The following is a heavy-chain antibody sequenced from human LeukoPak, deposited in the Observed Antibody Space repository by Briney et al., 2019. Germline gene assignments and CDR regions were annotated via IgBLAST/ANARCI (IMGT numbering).Heavy chain of an antibody. Sequence: GASVKVSCKASGYTFTSYGISWVRQAPGQGLEWMGWINPNSGGTNYAQKFQGRVTMTRDTSISTAYMELSRLRSDDTAVYYCARVGGDYDDYYYYYGMDVWGQGTTVTVSS. CDR1: GYTFTSYG. J-gene: IGHJ6*02. CDR2: INPNSGGT. CDR3: ARVGGDYDDYYYYYGMDV. V-gene: IGHV1-2*02. D-gene: IGHD4-17*01.